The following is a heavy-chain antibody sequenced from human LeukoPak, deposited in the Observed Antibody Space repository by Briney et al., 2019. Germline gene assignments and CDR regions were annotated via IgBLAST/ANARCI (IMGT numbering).Heavy chain of an antibody. Sequence: SQTLSLTCTVSGGSISSGGYYWSWIRQPPGKGLEWIGYIYHSGSTNYNPSLKSRVTISVDRSKNQFSLKLSSVTAADTAVYYCARVWGVGYRAAAGILDYWGQGTLVTVSS. V-gene: IGHV4-30-2*01. CDR2: IYHSGST. D-gene: IGHD6-13*01. CDR3: ARVWGVGYRAAAGILDY. J-gene: IGHJ4*02. CDR1: GGSISSGGYY.